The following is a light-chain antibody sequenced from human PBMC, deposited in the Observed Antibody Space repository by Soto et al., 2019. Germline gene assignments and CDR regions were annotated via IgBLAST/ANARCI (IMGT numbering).Light chain of an antibody. J-gene: IGKJ1*01. CDR3: QQYSTYPWT. CDR1: QSISEF. V-gene: IGKV1-5*01. Sequence: GYTVAISCRANQSISEFLAWYQQKPGKAPKLLIYDAFGLEKGVPSRFGGSGSGTEFTLTINSLQPDDLGTYYCQQYSTYPWTFGQGTKVDIK. CDR2: DAF.